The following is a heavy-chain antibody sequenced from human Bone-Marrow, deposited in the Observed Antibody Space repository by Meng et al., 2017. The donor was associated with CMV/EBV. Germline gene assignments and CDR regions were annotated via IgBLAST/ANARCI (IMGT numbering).Heavy chain of an antibody. Sequence: APVKVSCKASGGTFSSYAISWVRQAPGQGLEWMGIINPSGGSTSYAQKFQGRVTMTRDTSTSTVYMELSSLRSEDTAVYYCARGSRVWSGYYGPDYWGQGTLVTVSS. CDR3: ARGSRVWSGYYGPDY. CDR1: GGTFSSYA. V-gene: IGHV1-46*01. J-gene: IGHJ4*02. D-gene: IGHD3-3*01. CDR2: INPSGGST.